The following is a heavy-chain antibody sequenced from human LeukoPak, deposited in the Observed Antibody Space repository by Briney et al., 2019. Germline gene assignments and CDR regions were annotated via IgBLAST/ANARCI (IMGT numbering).Heavy chain of an antibody. D-gene: IGHD2-2*01. J-gene: IGHJ4*02. V-gene: IGHV3-30*04. CDR2: ISYDGSNK. Sequence: GRSLRLSCAASGFTSSSYAMHWVRQAPGKGLEWMAVISYDGSNKYYADSVKGRFTISRDNSKNTLYLQMNSLRAEDTAVYYCARDSVLWSSTSCPDYWGQGTLVTVSS. CDR1: GFTSSSYA. CDR3: ARDSVLWSSTSCPDY.